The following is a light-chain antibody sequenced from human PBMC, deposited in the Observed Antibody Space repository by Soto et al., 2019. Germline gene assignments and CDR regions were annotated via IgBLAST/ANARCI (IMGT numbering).Light chain of an antibody. CDR1: SSNIGAGYD. J-gene: IGLJ1*01. Sequence: QSVLTQPPSVSGAPGQRVTISCTGSSSNIGAGYDVHWYQQLPGTAPKLLIYGNSNRPSGVPDRFSGSKSGTSASLAITGLQAEDEAFNDTQSYDSYPIAFYVFVPGTK. CDR3: QSYDSYPIAFYV. V-gene: IGLV1-40*01. CDR2: GNS.